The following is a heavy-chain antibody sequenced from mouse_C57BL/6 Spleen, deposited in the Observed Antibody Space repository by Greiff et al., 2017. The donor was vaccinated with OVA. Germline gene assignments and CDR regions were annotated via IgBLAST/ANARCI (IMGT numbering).Heavy chain of an antibody. D-gene: IGHD4-1*01. Sequence: QVQLQQSGAELAKPGASVKLSCKASGYTFTSYWMHWVKQRPGQGLEWIGYINPSSGYTKYNQKFKDKATLTADKSFSTAYMQLSSLTYEDSAVYYCARGDWEVDYWGQGTTLTVSS. CDR1: GYTFTSYW. J-gene: IGHJ2*01. V-gene: IGHV1-7*01. CDR2: INPSSGYT. CDR3: ARGDWEVDY.